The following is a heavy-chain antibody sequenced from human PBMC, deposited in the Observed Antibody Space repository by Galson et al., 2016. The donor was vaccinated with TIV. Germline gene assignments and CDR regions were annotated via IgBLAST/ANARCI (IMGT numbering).Heavy chain of an antibody. CDR3: AKESAFFGDLIDPLYFEL. CDR2: TRYDGSKK. D-gene: IGHD3-10*01. V-gene: IGHV3-30*02. Sequence: SLRLSCAASQFTFSNYGMHWVRQAPGKGLEWVAFTRYDGSKKYYADSVKGRFTISRDNSKNTLYLQMDSLRTEDSAVYYCAKESAFFGDLIDPLYFELWGRGTLLTVSS. J-gene: IGHJ2*01. CDR1: QFTFSNYG.